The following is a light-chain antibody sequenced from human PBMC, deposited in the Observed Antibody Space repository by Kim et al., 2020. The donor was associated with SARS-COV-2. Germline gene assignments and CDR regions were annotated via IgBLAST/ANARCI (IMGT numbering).Light chain of an antibody. CDR3: QQYNAWPPWT. CDR2: GAS. CDR1: QSISTA. Sequence: SPGERATLSRRAHQSISTALAWHRQNPSQAPRLLIYGASHRASGIPARFSCRGSGTEFTLTISRLQSEDYAVYYCQQYNAWPPWTFGQGTKVDIK. V-gene: IGKV3-15*01. J-gene: IGKJ1*01.